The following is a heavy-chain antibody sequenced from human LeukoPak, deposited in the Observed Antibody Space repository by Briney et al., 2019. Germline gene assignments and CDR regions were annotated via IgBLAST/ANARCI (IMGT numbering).Heavy chain of an antibody. Sequence: SETLSLTCTVSGGSISSYYWSWVRQPPGKGLEWIGYIYYSGSTNYNPSLKSRVTISVDTSKSQFSLKLSSVTAADTAVYYCARDVNYYGSGSSAPFDYWGQGTLVTVSS. CDR1: GGSISSYY. CDR3: ARDVNYYGSGSSAPFDY. CDR2: IYYSGST. D-gene: IGHD3-10*01. J-gene: IGHJ4*02. V-gene: IGHV4-59*12.